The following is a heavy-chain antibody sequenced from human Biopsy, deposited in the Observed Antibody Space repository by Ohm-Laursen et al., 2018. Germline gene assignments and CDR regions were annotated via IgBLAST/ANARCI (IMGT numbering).Heavy chain of an antibody. J-gene: IGHJ1*01. CDR1: GGTFSNYG. V-gene: IGHV1-69*06. Sequence: SLVKVSYKASGGTFSNYGVNWVRQAPGQGLEWLGGNIPILGTGNYAQKFQDRVTVAADTSTSTATMELRSLRSDDTAVYYCATKLTGYFHHWGQGTLVIVSS. D-gene: IGHD3-9*01. CDR3: ATKLTGYFHH. CDR2: NIPILGTG.